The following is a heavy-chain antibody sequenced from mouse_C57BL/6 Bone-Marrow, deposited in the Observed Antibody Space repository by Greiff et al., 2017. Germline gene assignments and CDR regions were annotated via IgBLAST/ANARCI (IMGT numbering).Heavy chain of an antibody. CDR3: TKLGTYYYAKDY. Sequence: QVQLQQSGAELVRPGTSVKVSCKASGYAFTNYLIEWVKQRPGQGLEWIGVINPGSGGTNYNEKFKGKATLTADKSSSTAYMQLSSLTSEDSAVYFCTKLGTYYYAKDYWCQGTSVTVSS. D-gene: IGHD4-1*01. CDR2: INPGSGGT. V-gene: IGHV1-54*01. J-gene: IGHJ4*01. CDR1: GYAFTNYL.